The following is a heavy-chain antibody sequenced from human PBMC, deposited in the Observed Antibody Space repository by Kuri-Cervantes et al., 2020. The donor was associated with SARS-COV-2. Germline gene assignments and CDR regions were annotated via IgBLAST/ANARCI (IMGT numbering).Heavy chain of an antibody. CDR3: ALGYWGSGYPRYYYYMDV. D-gene: IGHD3-22*01. CDR1: GYTFTTYG. CDR2: INTYNGNT. Sequence: ASVKVSCKASGYTFTTYGVSWVRQAPGRGLQWVGSINTYNGNTNYAQILQGRVTMTTDTSTSTAFMELRGLRSFDTAVYYCALGYWGSGYPRYYYYMDVWGKGTTVTVSS. V-gene: IGHV1-18*01. J-gene: IGHJ6*03.